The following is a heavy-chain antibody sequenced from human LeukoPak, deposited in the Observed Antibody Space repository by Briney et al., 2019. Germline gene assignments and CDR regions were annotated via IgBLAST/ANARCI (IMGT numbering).Heavy chain of an antibody. Sequence: SVKVSCKASGYTLTSYAISWVRQAPGQGLEWMGGIIPIFGTANYAQKFQGRVTITTDESTSTAYMELSSLRSEDTAVYYCASSRGIVVVTASGYPYYFDYWGQGTLVTVSS. J-gene: IGHJ4*02. V-gene: IGHV1-69*05. D-gene: IGHD2-21*02. CDR1: GYTLTSYA. CDR3: ASSRGIVVVTASGYPYYFDY. CDR2: IIPIFGTA.